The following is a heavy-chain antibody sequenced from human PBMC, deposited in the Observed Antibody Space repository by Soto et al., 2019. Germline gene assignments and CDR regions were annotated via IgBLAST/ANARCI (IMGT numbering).Heavy chain of an antibody. Sequence: QVQLQQWGAGLLKPSETLSLTCAVYGGSFSGYYWSWIRQPPGKGLEWIGEINHSGSTNYNPSLKSRVTISVDTSKSQVSLKLSSVTAADTAVYYCASRLGDIVATTYTDYWGQGTLVTVSS. CDR3: ASRLGDIVATTYTDY. CDR2: INHSGST. D-gene: IGHD5-12*01. J-gene: IGHJ4*02. CDR1: GGSFSGYY. V-gene: IGHV4-34*01.